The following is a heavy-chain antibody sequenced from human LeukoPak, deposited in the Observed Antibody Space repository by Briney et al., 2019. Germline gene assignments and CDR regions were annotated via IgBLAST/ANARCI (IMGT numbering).Heavy chain of an antibody. CDR2: IWYDGSEK. J-gene: IGHJ4*02. CDR1: GVSFSDYY. D-gene: IGHD6-19*01. CDR3: ARGGTQWLVHDY. V-gene: IGHV3-33*08. Sequence: GGSLRLSCAASGVSFSDYYMTWVRQAPGKGLEWVAVIWYDGSEKYYVDSVKGRFTISRDNSKNTLYLQMNSLRAEDTAVHFCARGGTQWLVHDYWGQGTLVIVSS.